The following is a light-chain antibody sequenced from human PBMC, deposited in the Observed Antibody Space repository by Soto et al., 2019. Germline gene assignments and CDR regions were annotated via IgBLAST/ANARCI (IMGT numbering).Light chain of an antibody. Sequence: QSALTQPPSASGSPGQSVTISCTGTSSDIGAYNYVSWYQQHPGKAPKLMIHEVSKRPSGVPDRFPGSKSGNTASLTVSGLQAEDEADYYCSSYAGSNDRWVFGGGTQLTVL. CDR2: EVS. V-gene: IGLV2-8*01. CDR3: SSYAGSNDRWV. CDR1: SSDIGAYNY. J-gene: IGLJ3*02.